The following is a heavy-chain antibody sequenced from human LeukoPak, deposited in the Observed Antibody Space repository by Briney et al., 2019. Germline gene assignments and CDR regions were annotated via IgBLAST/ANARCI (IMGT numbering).Heavy chain of an antibody. CDR3: ARDFGITMVRGVMDYYYGMDV. J-gene: IGHJ6*02. CDR1: GFTFDDYG. Sequence: GGSLRLSCAASGFTFDDYGMSWVRQAPGKGLEWVSGINWNGGSIGYADSVKGRFTISRDNAKNSLYLQMNSLRAEDTALYHCARDFGITMVRGVMDYYYGMDVWGQGTTVTVSS. CDR2: INWNGGSI. V-gene: IGHV3-20*01. D-gene: IGHD3-10*01.